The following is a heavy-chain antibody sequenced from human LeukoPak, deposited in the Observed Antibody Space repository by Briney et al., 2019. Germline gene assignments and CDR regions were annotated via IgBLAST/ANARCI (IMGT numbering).Heavy chain of an antibody. J-gene: IGHJ4*02. CDR3: ARHGHRLEYKGPGVDS. Sequence: LRLSCAASGFTFSDYYMSWIRQPPGKGLEWIGSIFHSGATYYNPSLKSRVSIYMDTSKKYFSLQLASVTAADSAIYYCARHGHRLEYKGPGVDSWGQGTLVTVSS. D-gene: IGHD2/OR15-2a*01. CDR2: IFHSGAT. CDR1: GFTFSDYY. V-gene: IGHV4-38-2*01.